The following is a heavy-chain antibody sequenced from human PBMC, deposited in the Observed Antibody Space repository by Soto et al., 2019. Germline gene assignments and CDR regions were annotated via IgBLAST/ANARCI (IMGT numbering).Heavy chain of an antibody. V-gene: IGHV3-21*01. CDR3: ARDHAVVEIFDY. CDR1: GFTFSSYS. Sequence: EVQLVESGGGLVKPGGSLRLSCAASGFTFSSYSMNWVRQAPGKGLEWVSSISSSSSYIYYADSVKGRFTISRDNAKNSLYLQMNSLRAEDTAVYYCARDHAVVEIFDYWGQGTLVTVSS. CDR2: ISSSSSYI. D-gene: IGHD2-21*01. J-gene: IGHJ4*02.